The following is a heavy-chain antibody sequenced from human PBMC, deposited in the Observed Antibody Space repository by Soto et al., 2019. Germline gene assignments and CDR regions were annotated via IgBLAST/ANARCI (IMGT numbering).Heavy chain of an antibody. CDR2: MNPNSGNT. D-gene: IGHD3-16*01. Sequence: ASVKVSCKASGYTFTSYDINWVRQATGQGLEWMGWMNPNSGNTGYAQKFQGRVTMTRDNSIRTAYMELSSLRSEDTAVDYCARTENYDYSWGSSITYAFDIWGQGTMVTVSS. CDR1: GYTFTSYD. CDR3: ARTENYDYSWGSSITYAFDI. V-gene: IGHV1-8*01. J-gene: IGHJ3*02.